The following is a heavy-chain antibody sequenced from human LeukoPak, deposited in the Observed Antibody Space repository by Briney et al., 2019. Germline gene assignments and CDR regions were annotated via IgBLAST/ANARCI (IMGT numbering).Heavy chain of an antibody. Sequence: SETLSLTCTVSGGSISSSSYYWGWIRQPPGKGLEWIGSIYYSGSTYYNPSLKSRVTISVDTSKNQFSLKLSSVTAADTAVYYCARSTTVVTGNWFDPWGQGTLVTVSS. J-gene: IGHJ5*02. D-gene: IGHD4-23*01. CDR3: ARSTTVVTGNWFDP. CDR2: IYYSGST. CDR1: GGSISSSSYY. V-gene: IGHV4-39*01.